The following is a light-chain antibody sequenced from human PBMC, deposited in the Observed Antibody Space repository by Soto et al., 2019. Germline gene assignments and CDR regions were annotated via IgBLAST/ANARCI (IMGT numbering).Light chain of an antibody. CDR3: QQRSNWPPIT. CDR2: DAS. V-gene: IGKV3-11*01. CDR1: QSVSSY. Sequence: EIVLTQSPDTLSLSPGERATLSCRPSQSVSSYLAWYQQKPGQAPRLLIYDASNRATGIPARFSGSGSGTDFTLTISSLEPEDFAVYYCQQRSNWPPITFGQGTRLEIK. J-gene: IGKJ5*01.